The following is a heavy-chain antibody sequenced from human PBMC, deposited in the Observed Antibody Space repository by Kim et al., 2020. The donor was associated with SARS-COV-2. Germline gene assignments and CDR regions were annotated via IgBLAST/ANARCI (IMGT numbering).Heavy chain of an antibody. J-gene: IGHJ6*01. CDR3: AKSKITMFQGVLYCMDD. Sequence: GGSLRLSCAASGFTFDDYAMHWVRQAPGKGLEWVSGISWNSGTIGYADSVKGRFTISRDNAKNSLYLLMNSLRTEDTALYYCAKSKITMFQGVLYCMDD. V-gene: IGHV3-9*01. D-gene: IGHD3-10*01. CDR1: GFTFDDYA. CDR2: ISWNSGTI.